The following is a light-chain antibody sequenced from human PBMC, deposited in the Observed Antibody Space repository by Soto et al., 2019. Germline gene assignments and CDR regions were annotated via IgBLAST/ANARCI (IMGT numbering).Light chain of an antibody. CDR3: CSYTTSNTRQIV. CDR2: DVS. J-gene: IGLJ1*01. V-gene: IGLV2-14*01. Sequence: QSVLTQPASVSGSPGQSITISCTGTSSDVVGYNDVSWYQQHPGKAPKFMIYDVSNRPSGVSNRFSGSKSGNTASLTISGLQAEDEADYYCCSYTTSNTRQIVFGTGTKVTVL. CDR1: SSDVVGYND.